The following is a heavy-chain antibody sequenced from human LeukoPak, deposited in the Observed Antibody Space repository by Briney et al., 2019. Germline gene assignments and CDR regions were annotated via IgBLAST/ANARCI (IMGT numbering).Heavy chain of an antibody. D-gene: IGHD5-18*01. CDR2: IKKDGSEE. V-gene: IGHV3-7*01. Sequence: PGGSLRLSCAASGFTFSSYSMNWIRQAPGKELEWVAGIKKDGSEEYYVDFVKGRFTISRDNAKNSLFLQMNSLRVDDTAVYYCVRDRGYSSFDYWGQGTLVTVSS. CDR3: VRDRGYSSFDY. J-gene: IGHJ4*02. CDR1: GFTFSSYS.